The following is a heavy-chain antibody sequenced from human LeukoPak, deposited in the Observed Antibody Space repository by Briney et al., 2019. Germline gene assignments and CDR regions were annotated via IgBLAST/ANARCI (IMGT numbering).Heavy chain of an antibody. CDR1: GLTISSHW. D-gene: IGHD3-10*01. CDR2: INSDGSST. Sequence: GGSLRLSCEASGLTISSHWMHWVRQVPGKGLVWVSRINSDGSSTNYADSVKGRLTISRDNAKNTLYLQMNSLRAEDTAVYYCARGRGPYGWFDPWGQGTLVTVSS. CDR3: ARGRGPYGWFDP. V-gene: IGHV3-74*01. J-gene: IGHJ5*02.